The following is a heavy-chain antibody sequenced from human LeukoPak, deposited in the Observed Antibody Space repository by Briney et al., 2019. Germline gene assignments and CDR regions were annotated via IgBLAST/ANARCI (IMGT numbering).Heavy chain of an antibody. J-gene: IGHJ4*02. D-gene: IGHD1-26*01. CDR2: IYQSGST. CDR1: GFTFSSYW. CDR3: ARHPTKWELRLSLDY. V-gene: IGHV4-38-2*01. Sequence: GSLRLSCAASGFTFSSYWMHWVRQAPGKGLEWIGSIYQSGSTYYNPSLKSRVVISVDTSKNQFSLNMNSVTAADTAVYYCARHPTKWELRLSLDYWGQGTLVTVSS.